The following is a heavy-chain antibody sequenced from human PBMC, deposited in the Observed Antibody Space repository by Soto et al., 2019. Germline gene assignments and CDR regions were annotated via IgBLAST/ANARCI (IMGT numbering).Heavy chain of an antibody. Sequence: SVKVSCKASGGTFSSYAISWVRQAPGQGLEWMGGIIPIFGTANYAQKFQGRVTITADESTSTAYMELSSLRSEDTAVYYCARDPGYSGYNNLDYYYNCMHARRQGPTVTV. J-gene: IGHJ6*02. CDR1: GGTFSSYA. CDR3: ARDPGYSGYNNLDYYYNCMHA. D-gene: IGHD5-12*01. CDR2: IIPIFGTA. V-gene: IGHV1-69*13.